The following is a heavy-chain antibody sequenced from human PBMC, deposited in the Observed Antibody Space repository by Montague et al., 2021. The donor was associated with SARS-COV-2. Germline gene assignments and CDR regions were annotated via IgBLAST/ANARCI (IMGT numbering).Heavy chain of an antibody. V-gene: IGHV4-31*03. J-gene: IGHJ6*02. CDR2: IYYSGST. CDR3: ARVEFDGGYDSVPLDV. D-gene: IGHD5-12*01. Sequence: TLSLTCTVSGGSISSGGYYWSWIRQHPGKGLEWIGYIYYSGSTYYNPSLQSRVTISVDTSKNQFSLKLSSVTAAATAVYYCARVEFDGGYDSVPLDVWGQGTTVTVSS. CDR1: GGSISSGGYY.